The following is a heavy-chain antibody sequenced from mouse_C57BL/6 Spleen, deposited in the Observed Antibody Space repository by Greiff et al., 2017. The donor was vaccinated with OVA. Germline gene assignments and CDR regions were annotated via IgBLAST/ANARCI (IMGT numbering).Heavy chain of an antibody. J-gene: IGHJ4*01. D-gene: IGHD1-1*01. Sequence: EVKLQESGGGLVKPGGSLKLSCAASGFTFSDYGMHWVRQAPEKGLEWVAYISSGSSTIYYADTVKGRFTISRDNAKNTLFLQMTSLRSEDTAMYYCAREGFYYGSSYAMDYWGQGTSVTVSS. CDR2: ISSGSSTI. CDR3: AREGFYYGSSYAMDY. V-gene: IGHV5-17*01. CDR1: GFTFSDYG.